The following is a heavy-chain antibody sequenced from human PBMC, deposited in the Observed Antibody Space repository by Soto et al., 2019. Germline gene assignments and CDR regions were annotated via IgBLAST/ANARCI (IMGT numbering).Heavy chain of an antibody. CDR2: ISAYNGNT. Sequence: QVQLVQSGAEVKKPGASVTVSCKASGYTFTSYGISWVRQAPGQGLEWMGWISAYNGNTKYAQKLQGRVTMTTDTSPSTAYMELSSLRSDDKAVYYCARHSGSYHGGYWGQGTLVTVSS. V-gene: IGHV1-18*01. J-gene: IGHJ4*02. CDR1: GYTFTSYG. CDR3: ARHSGSYHGGY. D-gene: IGHD1-26*01.